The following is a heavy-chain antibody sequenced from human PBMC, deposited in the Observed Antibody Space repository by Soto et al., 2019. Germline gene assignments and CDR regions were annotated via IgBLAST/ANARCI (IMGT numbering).Heavy chain of an antibody. Sequence: QSVRMACTFRGSPLRTSREGVGWIRQPPGKALEWLALIYWRDDKRYSPSLKSRLTITKDTSKNQVVLTMTSLDPVDTATYYCAHRRCSGRSCNNVFDMWVQGAMVTGS. J-gene: IGHJ3*02. CDR1: GSPLRTSREG. V-gene: IGHV2-5*01. CDR3: AHRRCSGRSCNNVFDM. CDR2: IYWRDDK. D-gene: IGHD2-15*01.